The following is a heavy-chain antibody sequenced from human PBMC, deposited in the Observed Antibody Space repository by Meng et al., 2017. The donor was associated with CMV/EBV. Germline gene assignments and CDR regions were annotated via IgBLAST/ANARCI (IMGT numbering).Heavy chain of an antibody. Sequence: GGSLRLSCAASGFTFSDYYMNWVRQAPGKGLEWVSSISSSSTIYYADSVKGRFTISRDNAKNSLYLQMNSLRAEDTAVYYCARGITMIVAVIAPNAFDIWGQGTMVTVSS. J-gene: IGHJ3*02. CDR2: ISSSSTI. D-gene: IGHD3-22*01. CDR3: ARGITMIVAVIAPNAFDI. CDR1: GFTFSDYY. V-gene: IGHV3-69-1*02.